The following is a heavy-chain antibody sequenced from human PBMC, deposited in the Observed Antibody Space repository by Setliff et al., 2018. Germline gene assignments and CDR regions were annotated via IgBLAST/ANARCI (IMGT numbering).Heavy chain of an antibody. CDR1: GYSFSTYA. CDR3: ACPDILTGIYDY. J-gene: IGHJ4*02. Sequence: ASVKVSCKASGYSFSTYAMHWVRQAPGKRLEWMGWINGGNGNTKYSQKFQGRITITRDTSASTAYMELSSLKSEDTAVYYCACPDILTGIYDYWGQGTQVTVSS. V-gene: IGHV1-3*01. CDR2: INGGNGNT. D-gene: IGHD3-9*01.